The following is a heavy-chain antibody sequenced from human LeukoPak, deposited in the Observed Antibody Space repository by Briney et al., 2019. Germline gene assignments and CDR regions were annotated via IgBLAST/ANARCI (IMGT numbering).Heavy chain of an antibody. CDR1: GFIFSSYA. CDR3: AKDLSAKVRGVPYNWFDP. D-gene: IGHD3-10*01. V-gene: IGHV3-23*01. J-gene: IGHJ5*02. CDR2: ISGSGGST. Sequence: GGSLRLSCAASGFIFSSYAMSWVRQAPGKGLELVSAISGSGGSTYYADSVKGRFTISRDNSKNTLYLQMNSLRAEDTAVYYCAKDLSAKVRGVPYNWFDPWGQGTLVTVSS.